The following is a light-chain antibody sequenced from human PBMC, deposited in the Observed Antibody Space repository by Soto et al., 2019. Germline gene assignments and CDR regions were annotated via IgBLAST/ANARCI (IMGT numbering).Light chain of an antibody. CDR2: GAS. CDR3: QQYGSSPTYT. Sequence: EIVLTQSPGTLSLSPGERATLSCRASQSVSSSYLAWYQQKPGQAPRLLIYGASSSATGIPDRFSGSGSGKDFTLTISRLEPEDFAVYYCQQYGSSPTYTFGQGTKLEIK. J-gene: IGKJ2*01. CDR1: QSVSSSY. V-gene: IGKV3-20*01.